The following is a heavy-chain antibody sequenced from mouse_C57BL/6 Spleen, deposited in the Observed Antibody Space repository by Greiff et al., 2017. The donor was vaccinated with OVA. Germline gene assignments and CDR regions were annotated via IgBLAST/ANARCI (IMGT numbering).Heavy chain of an antibody. Sequence: VQLKESGPGMVKPSQSLSLTCTVTGYSITSGYDWHWIRHFPGNKLEWMGYISYSGSTNYNPSLKSRISITHDTSKNHFFLKLNSVTTEDTATYYCARAGSSYGYFDVWGTGTTVTVSS. CDR3: ARAGSSYGYFDV. CDR1: GYSITSGYD. D-gene: IGHD1-1*01. CDR2: ISYSGST. V-gene: IGHV3-1*01. J-gene: IGHJ1*03.